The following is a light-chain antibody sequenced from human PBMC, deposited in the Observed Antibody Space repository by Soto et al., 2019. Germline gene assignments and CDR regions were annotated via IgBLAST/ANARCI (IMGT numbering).Light chain of an antibody. J-gene: IGLJ2*01. CDR1: STDVGGHYY. CDR2: DVT. CDR3: TSYTSTNSYVA. Sequence: QSVLTQPASVSGSPGQSITISCTGTSTDVGGHYYVSWYQQHPGKAPKLIIYDVTDRPSGVSHRFSGSKSGNTASLTISGLHAEDEADYYCTSYTSTNSYVAVGGGTKLTGL. V-gene: IGLV2-14*03.